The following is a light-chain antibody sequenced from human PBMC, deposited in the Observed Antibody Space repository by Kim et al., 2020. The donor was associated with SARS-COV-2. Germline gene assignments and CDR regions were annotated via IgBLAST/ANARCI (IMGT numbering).Light chain of an antibody. Sequence: PGPSITISSPGASRDVGSYNLVPWYQKHPGKAPKLMIYEVRKRPSGVSNRFSGSKSGNTASLTISGLQAEDEADYYCCSYARGRGVFGGGTKLTVL. CDR1: SRDVGSYNL. CDR3: CSYARGRGV. CDR2: EVR. J-gene: IGLJ3*02. V-gene: IGLV2-23*02.